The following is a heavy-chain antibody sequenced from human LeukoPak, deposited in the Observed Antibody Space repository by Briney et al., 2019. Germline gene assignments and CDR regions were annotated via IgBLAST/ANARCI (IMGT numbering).Heavy chain of an antibody. CDR1: GFTFSSYS. CDR3: ARGTYDSSGYYYVPFDY. CDR2: ISSSSSYI. D-gene: IGHD3-22*01. V-gene: IGHV3-21*01. Sequence: GGSLRLSCAASGFTFSSYSMNWVRQAPGKGLEWVSSISSSSSYIYYADSVKGRFTISRDNAKNSLYLQMNSLRAEDTAVYYCARGTYDSSGYYYVPFDYWGQGTLVTVSS. J-gene: IGHJ4*02.